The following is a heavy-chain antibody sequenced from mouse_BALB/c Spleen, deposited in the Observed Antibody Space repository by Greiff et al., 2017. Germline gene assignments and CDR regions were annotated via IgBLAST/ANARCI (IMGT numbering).Heavy chain of an antibody. CDR1: GFNIKDTY. D-gene: IGHD1-1*01. CDR3: ASGSSLAWFAY. Sequence: EVQLQQSGPELVKPGASVKLSCTASGFNIKDTYMHWVKQRPEQGLEWIGRIDPANGNTKYDPKFQGKATITADTSSNTAYLQLSSLTSEDTAVYYCASGSSLAWFAYWGQGTLVTVSA. J-gene: IGHJ3*01. V-gene: IGHV14-3*02. CDR2: IDPANGNT.